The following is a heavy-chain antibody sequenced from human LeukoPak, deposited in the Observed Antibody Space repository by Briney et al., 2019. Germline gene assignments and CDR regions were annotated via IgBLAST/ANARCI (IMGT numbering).Heavy chain of an antibody. CDR1: GFTFDDYA. V-gene: IGHV3-9*01. Sequence: GGSLRLSCAASGFTFDDYAMHWVRQAPGKGLEWVSGISWNSGSIGYADSVKGRFTISRDNAKNSLYLQMNSLRAEDTAFYYCASGYGAWGQGTVVIVSS. CDR3: ASGYGA. D-gene: IGHD4-17*01. CDR2: ISWNSGSI. J-gene: IGHJ5*02.